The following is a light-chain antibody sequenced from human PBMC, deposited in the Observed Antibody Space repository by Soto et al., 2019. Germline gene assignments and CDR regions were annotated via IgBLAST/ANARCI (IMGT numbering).Light chain of an antibody. J-gene: IGKJ1*01. CDR1: QSISSW. CDR2: KAS. CDR3: QQYNSYPWT. Sequence: DIQMTQSPSTLSASVGDRVTITCRASQSISSWLAWYQQKPGKAPKLLIYKASSLESGVPSRFSGSASGTAFTLTISSLQPGDFAAYYCQQYNSYPWTFGQGTKVEIK. V-gene: IGKV1-5*03.